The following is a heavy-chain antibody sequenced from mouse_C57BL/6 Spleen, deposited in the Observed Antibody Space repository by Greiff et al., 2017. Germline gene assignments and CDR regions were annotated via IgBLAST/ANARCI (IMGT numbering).Heavy chain of an antibody. CDR2: IRNKANNHAT. CDR3: TRGSNSRFAY. V-gene: IGHV6-6*01. D-gene: IGHD2-5*01. CDR1: GFTFSDGW. J-gene: IGHJ3*01. Sequence: EVQRVESGGGLVQPGGSMKLSCAASGFTFSDGWMDWVRQNPGKGLEWVAEIRNKANNHATYYGEAVKGRFTISRDDSTSSVYLQIDSLRADDTGIYYCTRGSNSRFAYWGQGTLVTVSA.